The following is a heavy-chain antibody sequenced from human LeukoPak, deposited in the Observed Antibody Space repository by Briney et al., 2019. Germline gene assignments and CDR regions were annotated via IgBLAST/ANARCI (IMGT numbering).Heavy chain of an antibody. CDR1: GFFFGGCA. CDR3: AKFSAFTSNWYKTPFDC. CDR2: ISPSGGSR. Sequence: PGGSLSLSCAASGFFFGGCAMSWFRQPPGKGLKWVSAISPSGGSRYYADSVKGRFTISRDNSKNTLYLQMNSLRAEETAIYYCAKFSAFTSNWYKTPFDCWGQGTLVTVSS. V-gene: IGHV3-23*01. D-gene: IGHD6-13*01. J-gene: IGHJ4*02.